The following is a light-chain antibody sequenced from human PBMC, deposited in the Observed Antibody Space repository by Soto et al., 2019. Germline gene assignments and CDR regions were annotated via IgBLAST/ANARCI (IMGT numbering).Light chain of an antibody. J-gene: IGKJ1*01. V-gene: IGKV1-39*01. CDR3: QQSYSTPS. CDR2: KAS. Sequence: DIQVTQSPSSLSASVGDRVTMTCRASETISTFLNWYQQKPGKAPKLLIYKASSLESGVPSRFSGSGSGTEFTLTISSLQPEDFATYYCQQSYSTPSFGQGTKVDI. CDR1: ETISTF.